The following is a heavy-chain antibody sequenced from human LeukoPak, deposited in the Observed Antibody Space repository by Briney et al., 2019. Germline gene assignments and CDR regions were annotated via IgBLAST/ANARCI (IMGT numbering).Heavy chain of an antibody. Sequence: ESGPALVKPTQTLALTCTFSGFSLSTSGMCVSWIRQPPGKALEWLARIDWDDDKYYSTSLKTRLTISKDTSKNQVVLTMTNMDPVDTATYYCARSRITMVRGESGGWFDPWGQGTLVTVSS. V-gene: IGHV2-70*11. CDR1: GFSLSTSGMC. CDR3: ARSRITMVRGESGGWFDP. D-gene: IGHD3-10*01. CDR2: IDWDDDK. J-gene: IGHJ5*02.